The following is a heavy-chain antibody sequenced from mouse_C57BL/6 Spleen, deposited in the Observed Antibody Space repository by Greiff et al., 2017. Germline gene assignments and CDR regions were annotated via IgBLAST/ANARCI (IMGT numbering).Heavy chain of an antibody. CDR3: ARPPTTVVAPYFDY. J-gene: IGHJ2*01. CDR2: IYPRSGNT. Sequence: VQLQQSGAELARPGASVKLSCKASGYTFTSYGISWVKQRTGQGLEWIGEIYPRSGNTYYNEKFKGKATLTADKSSSTAYMGLRSLTSEDSAVYFCARPPTTVVAPYFDYWGQGTTLTVSS. D-gene: IGHD1-1*01. CDR1: GYTFTSYG. V-gene: IGHV1-81*01.